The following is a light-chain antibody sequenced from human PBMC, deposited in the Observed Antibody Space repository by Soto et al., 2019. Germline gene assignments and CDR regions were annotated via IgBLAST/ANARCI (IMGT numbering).Light chain of an antibody. CDR2: AAS. CDR1: QDISRW. CDR3: QQGDSFPFT. J-gene: IGKJ4*01. Sequence: DIHMTQSPSSVSASVGDSGIITCRASQDISRWVAWYQQKPGKAPKLLISAASSLESGVPRRFSGSGSGTDFTLIISSLRPEDFATYFCQQGDSFPFTFGGGTKVEIK. V-gene: IGKV1-12*01.